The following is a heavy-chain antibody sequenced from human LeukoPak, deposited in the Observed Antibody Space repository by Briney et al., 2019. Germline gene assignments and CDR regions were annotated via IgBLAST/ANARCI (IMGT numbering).Heavy chain of an antibody. Sequence: SETLSLTCTVSGGSIRSSYYYWGWIRQPPGKGLEWIGSIYDSGSTYYNPSLKSRVTISVDTSKNQFSLKLNSVTAADTAVYYCARGPPPAGSDYVWGSYRLDAFDIWGQGTMVTVSS. CDR1: GGSIRSSYYY. J-gene: IGHJ3*02. V-gene: IGHV4-39*01. CDR3: ARGPPPAGSDYVWGSYRLDAFDI. CDR2: IYDSGST. D-gene: IGHD3-16*02.